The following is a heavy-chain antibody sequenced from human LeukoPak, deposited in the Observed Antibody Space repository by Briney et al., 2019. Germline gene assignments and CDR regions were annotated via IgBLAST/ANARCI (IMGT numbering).Heavy chain of an antibody. J-gene: IGHJ4*02. V-gene: IGHV1-2*04. CDR1: GYTFTGYY. Sequence: ASVKASCKASGYTFTGYYMHWVRQAPGQGLEWMGWINPNSGGTNYAQKFQGWATMTRDTSISTAYMELSRLRSDDTAVYYCAREDSSGWQNFDYWGQGTLVTVSS. D-gene: IGHD6-19*01. CDR2: INPNSGGT. CDR3: AREDSSGWQNFDY.